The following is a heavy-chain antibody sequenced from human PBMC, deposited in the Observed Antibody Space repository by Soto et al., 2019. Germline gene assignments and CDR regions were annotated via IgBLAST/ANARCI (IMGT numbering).Heavy chain of an antibody. V-gene: IGHV3-7*01. CDR2: IKQDGSEK. J-gene: IGHJ3*02. D-gene: IGHD6-19*01. Sequence: SLRLSCAASGFTFSSYWMSWVRQAPGKGLEWVANIKQDGSEKYYVDSVKGRFTISRDNAKNSLYLQMNSLRAEDTAVYYCARDCGWLVSYDAFDIWGQGTMVTVSS. CDR1: GFTFSSYW. CDR3: ARDCGWLVSYDAFDI.